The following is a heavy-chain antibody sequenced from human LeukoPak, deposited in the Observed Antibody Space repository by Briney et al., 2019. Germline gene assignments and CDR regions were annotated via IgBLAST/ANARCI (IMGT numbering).Heavy chain of an antibody. V-gene: IGHV3-66*01. Sequence: PGGSLRLSCAASGFTVSSNYMTWVRQAPGKGLEWVSVIYSSGSTYYADSVKGRFSISRDNSKNTLYLQMNSLRVEDTAVYYCAKDWYSSTWYLIGVFDIWGQGTMVTVSS. CDR3: AKDWYSSTWYLIGVFDI. D-gene: IGHD6-13*01. CDR1: GFTVSSNY. J-gene: IGHJ3*02. CDR2: IYSSGST.